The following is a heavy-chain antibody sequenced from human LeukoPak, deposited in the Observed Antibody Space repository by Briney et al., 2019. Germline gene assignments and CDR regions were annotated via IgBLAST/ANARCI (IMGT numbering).Heavy chain of an antibody. J-gene: IGHJ4*02. D-gene: IGHD1-14*01. CDR2: IYYSGST. CDR3: ARVRGVAGRYLFDY. V-gene: IGHV4-59*08. Sequence: MPSETLFLTCTVSGGSISSYYWSWIRQPPGKGLEWIGYIYYSGSTNYNPSLKSRVTISVDTSKNQFSLKLSSVTAADTAVYYCARVRGVAGRYLFDYWGQGTLVTVSS. CDR1: GGSISSYY.